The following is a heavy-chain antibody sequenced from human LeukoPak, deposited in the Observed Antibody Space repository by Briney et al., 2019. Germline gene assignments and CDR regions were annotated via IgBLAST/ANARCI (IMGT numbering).Heavy chain of an antibody. CDR1: GGSFSGYY. V-gene: IGHV4-34*01. Sequence: PSETLSLTCAVYGGSFSGYYWSWIRQPPGKGLEWIGEINHSGSTNYNPSLKSRVTISVDTSKNQFSLKLSSVTAADTAVYYCARETSQKGAHYMDVWDKGTTVTISS. CDR3: ARETSQKGAHYMDV. J-gene: IGHJ6*03. D-gene: IGHD3-16*01. CDR2: INHSGST.